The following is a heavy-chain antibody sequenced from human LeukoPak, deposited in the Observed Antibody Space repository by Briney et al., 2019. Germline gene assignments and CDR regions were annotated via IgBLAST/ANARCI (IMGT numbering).Heavy chain of an antibody. CDR1: GCTFSDYD. V-gene: IGHV3-13*01. Sequence: GGSLRLSCAASGCTFSDYDMHWVRQATGKGLEWVSAIGTAGDTYYTGSVKGRFTISRENAKNSLYLQMNSLRAGDTAVYYCARVAKERVGGVYYFDYWGQGTLVTVSS. CDR3: ARVAKERVGGVYYFDY. J-gene: IGHJ4*02. D-gene: IGHD1-1*01. CDR2: IGTAGDT.